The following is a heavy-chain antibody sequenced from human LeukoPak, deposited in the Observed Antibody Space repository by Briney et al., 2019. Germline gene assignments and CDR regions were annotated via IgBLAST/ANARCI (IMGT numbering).Heavy chain of an antibody. V-gene: IGHV3-74*01. D-gene: IGHD5-18*01. CDR3: ACDTAMAQLFDY. CDR2: INSDGSST. CDR1: GFTFSSYW. Sequence: PGGSLRLSCAASGFTFSSYWMHWVRQAPGKGLVWVSRINSDGSSTSYADSVKGRFTISRDNAKNTLYLQMNSLRAEGTAVYYCACDTAMAQLFDYWGQGTLVTVSS. J-gene: IGHJ4*02.